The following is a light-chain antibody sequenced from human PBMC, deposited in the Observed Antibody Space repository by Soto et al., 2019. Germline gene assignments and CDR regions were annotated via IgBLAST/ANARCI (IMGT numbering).Light chain of an antibody. J-gene: IGKJ2*01. CDR2: GAS. V-gene: IGKV3-20*01. CDR3: QQCGSSPLYT. Sequence: EIVLTQSPGTLSLSPGERATLSCRASQSVSSSYFAWYQQKPGQAPRLLIYGASSRATVIPDSFSGSGSGTDFTLAISRLEPEDFAVYYCQQCGSSPLYTFGRGTKLEIK. CDR1: QSVSSSY.